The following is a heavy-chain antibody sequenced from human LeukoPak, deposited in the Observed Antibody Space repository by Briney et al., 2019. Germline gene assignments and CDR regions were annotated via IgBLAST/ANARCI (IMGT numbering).Heavy chain of an antibody. CDR1: GFTVSSNY. D-gene: IGHD5-18*01. CDR3: ARDIQLPPYYYHGMDV. V-gene: IGHV3-53*01. J-gene: IGHJ6*02. CDR2: IYSGGST. Sequence: AGTLRLSCTASGFTVSSNYLSWVRQPPGKGLEWVSDIYSGGSTYYADSVKGRFTISRDNSKNTLYLQMNSLRAEDTAVYYCARDIQLPPYYYHGMDVWGRGTTVTVSS.